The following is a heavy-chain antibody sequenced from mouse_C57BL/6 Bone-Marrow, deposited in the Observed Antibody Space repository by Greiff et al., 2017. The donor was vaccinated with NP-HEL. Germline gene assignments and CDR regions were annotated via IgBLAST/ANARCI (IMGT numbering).Heavy chain of an antibody. CDR2: INPNNGGT. CDR1: GYTFTDYN. D-gene: IGHD2-13*01. Sequence: EVKLVESGPELVKPGASVKIPCKASGYTFTDYNMDWVKQSHGKSLEWIGDINPNNGGTIYNQKFKGKATLTVDKSSSTAYMELRSLTSEDTAVYYCARAGYGDFLFSYWGEGTLVTVSA. V-gene: IGHV1-18*01. CDR3: ARAGYGDFLFSY. J-gene: IGHJ3*01.